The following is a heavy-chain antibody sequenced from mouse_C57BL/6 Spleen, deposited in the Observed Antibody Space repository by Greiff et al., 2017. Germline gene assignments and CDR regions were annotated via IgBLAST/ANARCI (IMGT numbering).Heavy chain of an antibody. CDR1: GFTFSSYG. J-gene: IGHJ3*01. CDR3: ARLYDGYRFAY. Sequence: EVQLVESGGDLVKPGGSLKLSCAASGFTFSSYGMSWVRQTPDKRLEWVATISSGGSYTYYPDSVKGRFTISRDNAKNTLYLQMSSLKSEDTAMYYCARLYDGYRFAYWGQGTLVTVSA. D-gene: IGHD2-3*01. V-gene: IGHV5-6*01. CDR2: ISSGGSYT.